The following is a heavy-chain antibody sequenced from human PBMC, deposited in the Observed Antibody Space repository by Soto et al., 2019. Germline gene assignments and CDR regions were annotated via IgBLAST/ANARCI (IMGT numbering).Heavy chain of an antibody. J-gene: IGHJ5*02. CDR1: GGSISSGGYY. D-gene: IGHD1-1*01. V-gene: IGHV4-31*03. CDR3: AKFPAPGIHDWFDP. Sequence: TSETLSLTCTVSGGSISSGGYYWSWIRQHPGKGLEWIGYIYYSGSTYYNPSLKSRVTISVDTSKNQFSLKLSSVTAADTAVYYCAKFPAPGIHDWFDPWGRGTLVTVSS. CDR2: IYYSGST.